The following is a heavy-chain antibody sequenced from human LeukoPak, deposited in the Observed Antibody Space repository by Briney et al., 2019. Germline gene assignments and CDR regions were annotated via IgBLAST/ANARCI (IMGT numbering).Heavy chain of an antibody. D-gene: IGHD5-12*01. J-gene: IGHJ4*02. CDR3: ANSGDIVATTYYFDY. CDR1: GFTFSSYG. Sequence: RGSLRLSCAASGFTFSSYGMHWVRPAPGKGLEWEAFIRYVGSNKYYADSVKGRFTISRDNSKNTLYLQMNSQRAEDTAVYYCANSGDIVATTYYFDYWGQGTLVTVSS. V-gene: IGHV3-30*02. CDR2: IRYVGSNK.